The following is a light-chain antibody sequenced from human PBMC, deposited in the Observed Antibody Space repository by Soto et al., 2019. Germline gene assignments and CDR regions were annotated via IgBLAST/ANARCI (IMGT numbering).Light chain of an antibody. CDR2: GDN. CDR1: TANIGAPYD. V-gene: IGLV1-40*01. Sequence: QSVLTQAPSVSGAPGQRVSISWTGSTANIGAPYDVHWYQHLPGTAPKLLIYGDNNRPSGVPDRFSGSKSGTSASLAIIRLQAEDEGDYYCQSYDLSLRYYVLARGTKATVL. CDR3: QSYDLSLRYYV. J-gene: IGLJ1*01.